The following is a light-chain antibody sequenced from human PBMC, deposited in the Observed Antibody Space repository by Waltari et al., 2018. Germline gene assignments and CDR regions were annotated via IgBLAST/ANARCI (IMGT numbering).Light chain of an antibody. Sequence: QSALTQPASVSGSPGQSIPISCPGTSSDVGGYNYVSWYQQHPGKVPKLMIYEVTNRPSGVSDRFSGSKSGNTASLTISGLQAEDEADYYCSSYRSSTTLKYVFGTGTKVTVL. V-gene: IGLV2-14*01. CDR2: EVT. J-gene: IGLJ1*01. CDR3: SSYRSSTTLKYV. CDR1: SSDVGGYNY.